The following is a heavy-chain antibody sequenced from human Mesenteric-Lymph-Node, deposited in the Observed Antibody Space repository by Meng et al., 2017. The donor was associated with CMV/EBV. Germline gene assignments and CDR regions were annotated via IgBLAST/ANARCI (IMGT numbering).Heavy chain of an antibody. CDR3: AKVEFNWGSYYYYYYGMDV. CDR2: IRYDGSNK. V-gene: IGHV3-30*02. D-gene: IGHD7-27*01. J-gene: IGHJ6*02. Sequence: GESLKISCAASGFTFSSYSMNWVRQAPGKGLEWVAFIRYDGSNKYYADSVKGRFTISRDNSKNTLYLQMNSLRAEDTAVYYCAKVEFNWGSYYYYYYGMDVWGQGTTVTVSS. CDR1: GFTFSSYS.